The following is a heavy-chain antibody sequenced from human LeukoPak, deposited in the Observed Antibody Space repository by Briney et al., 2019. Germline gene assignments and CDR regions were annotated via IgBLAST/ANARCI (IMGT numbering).Heavy chain of an antibody. CDR2: IYYSGST. J-gene: IGHJ6*04. CDR1: GGSISSYY. Sequence: PSETLSLTCTVSGGSISSYYWSWIRQPPGKGLEWTGYIYYSGSTNYNPSLKSRVTISVDTSKNQFSLKLSSVTAADTAVYYCARDLGMVRGVMYGMDVWGKGTTVTVSS. D-gene: IGHD3-10*01. CDR3: ARDLGMVRGVMYGMDV. V-gene: IGHV4-59*01.